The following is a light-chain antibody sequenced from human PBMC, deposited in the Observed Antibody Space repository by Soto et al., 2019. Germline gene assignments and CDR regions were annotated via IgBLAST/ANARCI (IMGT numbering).Light chain of an antibody. CDR2: SAS. V-gene: IGKV3-15*01. CDR3: HQYNSWPPGT. CDR1: QSFSSN. Sequence: EIVMTQSPGTMSVSPGERATLSCRASQSFSSNLAWYQQKPGQAPRLLIYSASTRATGIPARFSGSGSGTEFTLTISSLQSEDFALYYCHQYNSWPPGTFGQGTKVDIK. J-gene: IGKJ2*01.